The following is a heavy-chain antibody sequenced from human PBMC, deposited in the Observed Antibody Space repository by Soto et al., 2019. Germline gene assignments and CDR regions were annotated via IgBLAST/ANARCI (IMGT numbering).Heavy chain of an antibody. V-gene: IGHV3-30*18. CDR3: AKEHSVATIRELCFDY. J-gene: IGHJ4*02. Sequence: QVQLVESGGGVVQPGRSLRLSCAASGFTFSSYGMHWVRQAPGKGLEWVAVISYDGSNKYYADSVKGRFTISRDNSKNTLYLQMNSLRAEDTAVYYCAKEHSVATIRELCFDYWGQGTLVTVSS. D-gene: IGHD5-12*01. CDR1: GFTFSSYG. CDR2: ISYDGSNK.